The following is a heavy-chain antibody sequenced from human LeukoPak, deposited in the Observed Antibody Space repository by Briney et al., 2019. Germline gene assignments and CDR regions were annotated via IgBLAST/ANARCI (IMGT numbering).Heavy chain of an antibody. V-gene: IGHV4-30-4*08. CDR2: IYYSGST. Sequence: SETLSLTCTVSGGSISSGEYYWSWIGQPPGKGLEWIGYIYYSGSTYYNPSLKSRVTISVDTSKNQFSLKLSSVTAADTAVYYCARATLTSGYSSGWYGDAFDIWGQGTMVTVSS. CDR1: GGSISSGEYY. J-gene: IGHJ3*02. D-gene: IGHD6-19*01. CDR3: ARATLTSGYSSGWYGDAFDI.